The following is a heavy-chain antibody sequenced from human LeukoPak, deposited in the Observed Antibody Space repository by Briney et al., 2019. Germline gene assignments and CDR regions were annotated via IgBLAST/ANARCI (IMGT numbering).Heavy chain of an antibody. CDR3: ASGVRGVELD. CDR2: ISSSGSTI. D-gene: IGHD3-10*01. V-gene: IGHV3-48*03. J-gene: IGHJ4*02. CDR1: GFTFSSYE. Sequence: QSGGSLRLSCAASGFTFSSYEMNWVRQAPGRGLEWVSYISSSGSTIYYADSVKGRFTISRDKAKNSLYLQMNSLRAEDTAVYYCASGVRGVELDWGQGTLVTVSS.